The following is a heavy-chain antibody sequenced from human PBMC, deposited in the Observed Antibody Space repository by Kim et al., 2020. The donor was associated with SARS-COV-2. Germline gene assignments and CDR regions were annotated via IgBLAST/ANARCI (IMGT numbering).Heavy chain of an antibody. CDR3: ARARSGSSLSDVDS. D-gene: IGHD3-10*01. V-gene: IGHV3-30*01. Sequence: YADSVNGRLPISTDNSKNTLYLKMNSLGAEDPAVYYCARARSGSSLSDVDSWGQGTLVTVSS. J-gene: IGHJ4*02.